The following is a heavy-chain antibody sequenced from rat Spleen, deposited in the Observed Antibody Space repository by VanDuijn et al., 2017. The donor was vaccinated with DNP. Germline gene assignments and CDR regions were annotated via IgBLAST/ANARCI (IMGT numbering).Heavy chain of an antibody. D-gene: IGHD1-11*01. J-gene: IGHJ1*01. CDR3: TRRTEAPYWYFDF. CDR1: GFTFGDFG. CDR2: ISTGGNYT. V-gene: IGHV5S14*01. Sequence: EVQLVESGGGLVQPGRSLKLSCAASGFTFGDFGMAWVRQTPTTGLEGVASISTGGNYTYYRDSVKGRFTISRDNAKNTQYWQMDSLRSEDTATYFGTRRTEAPYWYFDFWGPGTMVTVSS.